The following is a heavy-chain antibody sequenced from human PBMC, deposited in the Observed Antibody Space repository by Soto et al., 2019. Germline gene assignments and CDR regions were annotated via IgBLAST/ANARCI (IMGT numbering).Heavy chain of an antibody. CDR2: MYYSGST. CDR3: ARRVTWAFDV. Sequence: QLQLQESGPGLVKPSETLSLTCTVSGGSISSSTYYWGWIRQPPGKGLEWIGSMYYSGSTYYNPSLKSRATISVDTSNNQFSLKLSSVTAADTAVYYCARRVTWAFDVWGRGTMVTVSS. CDR1: GGSISSSTYY. J-gene: IGHJ3*01. V-gene: IGHV4-39*01.